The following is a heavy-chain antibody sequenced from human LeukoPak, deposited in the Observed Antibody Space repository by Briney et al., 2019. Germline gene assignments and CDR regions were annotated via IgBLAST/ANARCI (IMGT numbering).Heavy chain of an antibody. V-gene: IGHV3-23*01. J-gene: IGHJ4*02. Sequence: GGSLRLSCAASGFSFSSYAMSWVRQAPGKGLEWVSAISGSGDSTYYADSVRGRFTISRDNSKSTLYLQMNSLRAEDTAVYYCAKSGPSSGYPLYYFDYWGQGTLVTVSS. CDR1: GFSFSSYA. CDR3: AKSGPSSGYPLYYFDY. D-gene: IGHD3-22*01. CDR2: ISGSGDST.